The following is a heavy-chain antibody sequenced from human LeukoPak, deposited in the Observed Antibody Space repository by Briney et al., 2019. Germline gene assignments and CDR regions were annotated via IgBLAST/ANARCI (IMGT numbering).Heavy chain of an antibody. CDR3: ARSEYSSSSFFDY. CDR1: GGSISIYY. J-gene: IGHJ4*02. Sequence: PSETLSLTCTVSGGSISIYYWSWIRQPPGKGLEWIGYIYYGGSTNYDPSLKSRVTISVDTSKNQFSLKLSSVTAADTAVYYCARSEYSSSSFFDYWGQGTLVTVSS. CDR2: IYYGGST. D-gene: IGHD6-6*01. V-gene: IGHV4-59*01.